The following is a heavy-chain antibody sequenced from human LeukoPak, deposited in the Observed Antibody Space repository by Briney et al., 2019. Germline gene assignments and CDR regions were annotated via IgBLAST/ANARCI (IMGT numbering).Heavy chain of an antibody. CDR1: EFTFSSYG. CDR2: ISYDGSNK. V-gene: IGHV3-30*03. Sequence: PGGSLRLSCAASEFTFSSYGMHWVRQAPGKGLEWVAVISYDGSNKYYADSVKGRFTISRDNSKNTLYLQMNSLRAEDTAVYYCARIVSKIYYYYYYGMDVWGKGTTVTVSS. J-gene: IGHJ6*04. D-gene: IGHD3-22*01. CDR3: ARIVSKIYYYYYYGMDV.